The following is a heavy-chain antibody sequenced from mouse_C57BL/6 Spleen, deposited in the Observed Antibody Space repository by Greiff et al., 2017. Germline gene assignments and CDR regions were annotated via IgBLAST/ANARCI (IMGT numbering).Heavy chain of an antibody. J-gene: IGHJ4*01. Sequence: VQLKESGGGLVQPGGSMKLSCAASGFTFSDAWMDWVRQSPEKGLEWVAEIRNKANNHATYYAESVKGRFTISRDDSKSSVYLQMNSLRAEDTGIYYCTKGGSSYFYYAMDYWGQGTSVTVSS. CDR2: IRNKANNHAT. D-gene: IGHD1-1*01. CDR1: GFTFSDAW. V-gene: IGHV6-6*01. CDR3: TKGGSSYFYYAMDY.